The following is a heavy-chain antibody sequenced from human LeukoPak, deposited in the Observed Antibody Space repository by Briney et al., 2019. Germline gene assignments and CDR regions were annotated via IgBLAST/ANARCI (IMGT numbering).Heavy chain of an antibody. Sequence: SETLSLTCAVYGGSFSGYYWSWIRQPPGKGLEWIGEINHSESTNYNPSLKSRVTISVDTSKNQFSLKLSSVTAADTAVYYCARSLRRYSSSSHWYFDLWGRGTLVTVSS. CDR3: ARSLRRYSSSSHWYFDL. CDR2: INHSEST. V-gene: IGHV4-34*01. J-gene: IGHJ2*01. CDR1: GGSFSGYY. D-gene: IGHD6-6*01.